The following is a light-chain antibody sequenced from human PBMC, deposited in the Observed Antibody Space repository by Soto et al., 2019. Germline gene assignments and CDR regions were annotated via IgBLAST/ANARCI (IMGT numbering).Light chain of an antibody. CDR3: MQALQTPLT. J-gene: IGKJ4*01. CDR1: PSLLHSNGYTY. Sequence: DIVMTQSPLSLPVTPGEPASISCRSSPSLLHSNGYTYLAWYLQQPGQSPQLLVYLGSNRASGVPDRISGSGSGTDFTLKISRVEAEDVGVYYFMQALQTPLTFGGGTKVEIK. CDR2: LGS. V-gene: IGKV2-28*01.